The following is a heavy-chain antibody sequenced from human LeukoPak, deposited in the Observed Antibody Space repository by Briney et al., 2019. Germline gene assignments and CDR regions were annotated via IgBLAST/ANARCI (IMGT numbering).Heavy chain of an antibody. J-gene: IGHJ4*02. V-gene: IGHV3-43*02. CDR3: AKDNPYDSSGYYTY. CDR1: GFTFDDYA. Sequence: GGSLRLSCAASGFTFDDYAMHWVRQTPEKGLEWVSLISGNGGSTYYVDSVKGRFTISRDNSKNSLYLQMNSLRTEDTALYYCAKDNPYDSSGYYTYWGQGTLVTVSS. CDR2: ISGNGGST. D-gene: IGHD3-22*01.